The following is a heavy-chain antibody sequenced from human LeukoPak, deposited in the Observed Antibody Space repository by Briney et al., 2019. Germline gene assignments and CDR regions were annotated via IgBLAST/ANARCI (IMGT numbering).Heavy chain of an antibody. J-gene: IGHJ6*03. CDR3: ARDNRGDCSGGSCSEYYYYYMDV. Sequence: GGSLRLSCAASGFTFSSYWMSWVRQAPGKGLEWVSSISSSSSYIYYADSVKGRFTISRDNAKNSLYLQMNSLRAEDTAVYYCARDNRGDCSGGSCSEYYYYYMDVWGKGTTVTISS. CDR2: ISSSSSYI. V-gene: IGHV3-21*01. CDR1: GFTFSSYW. D-gene: IGHD2-15*01.